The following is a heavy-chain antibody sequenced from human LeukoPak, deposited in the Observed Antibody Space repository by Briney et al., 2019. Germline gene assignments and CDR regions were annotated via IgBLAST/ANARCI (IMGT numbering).Heavy chain of an antibody. J-gene: IGHJ4*02. CDR3: ATLTNLRGFDY. D-gene: IGHD4-11*01. CDR2: INHSGST. CDR1: GGSFSGYY. Sequence: PSETLSLTCAVYGGSFSGYYWSWIRQPPGKGLEWIGEINHSGSTNYNPSLKSRVTISVDTSKNQFSLKLSSVTAADTAVYYCATLTNLRGFDYWGQGTLVTVSS. V-gene: IGHV4-34*01.